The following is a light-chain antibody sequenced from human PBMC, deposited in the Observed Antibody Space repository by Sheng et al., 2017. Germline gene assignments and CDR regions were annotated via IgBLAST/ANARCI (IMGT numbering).Light chain of an antibody. V-gene: IGKV1-33*01. CDR3: QQYDNLPC. CDR2: DAS. J-gene: IGKJ2*03. Sequence: DIQMTQSPSSLSASVGDRVTITCQASQDISNYLNWYQQKPGKAPKLLIYDASNLETGVPSRFSGSGSGTDFTFTISSLHPEDIATYYCQQYDNLPCFGQGTKLEIK. CDR1: QDISNY.